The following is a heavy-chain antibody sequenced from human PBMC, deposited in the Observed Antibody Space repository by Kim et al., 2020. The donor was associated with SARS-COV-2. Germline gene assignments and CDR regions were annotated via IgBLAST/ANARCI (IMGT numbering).Heavy chain of an antibody. V-gene: IGHV3-30*18. D-gene: IGHD3-22*01. CDR1: GIIFSSYG. CDR3: AKDRGQRVLSYDSSGYYHPLDY. Sequence: GGSLRLSCAASGIIFSSYGIHWVRQAPGKGLEWVAVISYNGNNIFYADSVKGRFSISRDNSKNTLYLDMNSLRVEDTAVYYCAKDRGQRVLSYDSSGYYHPLDYWGQGTLVTVSS. CDR2: ISYNGNNI. J-gene: IGHJ4*02.